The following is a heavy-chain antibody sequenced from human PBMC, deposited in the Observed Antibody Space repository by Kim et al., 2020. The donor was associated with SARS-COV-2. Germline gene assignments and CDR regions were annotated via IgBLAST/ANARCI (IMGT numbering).Heavy chain of an antibody. V-gene: IGHV3-74*01. Sequence: AKGRFTISRDNAKNPLFLQMNSLRVEDTAVYYCVRGRRVVTPISDKDHDYWGQGTLVTVSS. CDR3: VRGRRVVTPISDKDHDY. J-gene: IGHJ4*02. D-gene: IGHD2-21*02.